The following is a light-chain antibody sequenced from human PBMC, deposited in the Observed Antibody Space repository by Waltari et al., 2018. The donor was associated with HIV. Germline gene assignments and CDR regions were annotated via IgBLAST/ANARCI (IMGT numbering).Light chain of an antibody. CDR1: QNIISF. V-gene: IGKV1-39*01. Sequence: DIQMTQSPSSLSASLGDSVTITCRASQNIISFLNWYQRKPGKAPDLLIYTASTLQSGVPSRFSGSGSGTNFTLTINSLQPEDFATYVCQQSYTSPITFGQGTRLEIK. J-gene: IGKJ5*01. CDR3: QQSYTSPIT. CDR2: TAS.